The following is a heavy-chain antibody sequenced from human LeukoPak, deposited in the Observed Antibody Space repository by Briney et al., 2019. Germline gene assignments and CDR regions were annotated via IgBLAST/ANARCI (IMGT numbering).Heavy chain of an antibody. CDR3: VRTVSGTVLDH. CDR1: GFTLSNAW. V-gene: IGHV3-64D*09. J-gene: IGHJ4*02. D-gene: IGHD2-2*01. CDR2: ISSNGGST. Sequence: GGSLRLSCAASGFTLSNAWMNWVRQAPGKGLEYVSAISSNGGSTKYADSMKGRFTISRDNSKNTLYLQMSSLGPEDTAVYYCVRTVSGTVLDHWGQGTLVTVSS.